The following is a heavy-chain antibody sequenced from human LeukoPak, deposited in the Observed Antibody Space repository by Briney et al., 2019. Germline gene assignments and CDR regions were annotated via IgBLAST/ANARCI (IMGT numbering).Heavy chain of an antibody. Sequence: GGSLRLSCAASGVTVSSNYMSWVRQAPGKGLEWVLVIYSGGSTYYADSVKGRFTISRDNSKNTLYLQMNSLRAEDTAVYYCAASGSRWMNYFDYWGQGTLVTVSS. CDR2: IYSGGST. CDR1: GVTVSSNY. J-gene: IGHJ4*02. CDR3: AASGSRWMNYFDY. V-gene: IGHV3-66*01. D-gene: IGHD3-10*01.